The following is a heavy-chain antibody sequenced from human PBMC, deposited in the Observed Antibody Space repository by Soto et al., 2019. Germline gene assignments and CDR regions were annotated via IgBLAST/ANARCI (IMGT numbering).Heavy chain of an antibody. CDR3: ASIPEHYDYVWGSYRFTDY. CDR1: GYTFTSYD. Sequence: ASVKVSCKASGYTFTSYDINWVRQATGQGLEWMGWMNPNSGNTGYAQKFQGRVTMTRNTSTSTAYMELSSLRSEDTAVYYCASIPEHYDYVWGSYRFTDYWGQGTLVTVSS. V-gene: IGHV1-8*01. D-gene: IGHD3-16*02. J-gene: IGHJ4*02. CDR2: MNPNSGNT.